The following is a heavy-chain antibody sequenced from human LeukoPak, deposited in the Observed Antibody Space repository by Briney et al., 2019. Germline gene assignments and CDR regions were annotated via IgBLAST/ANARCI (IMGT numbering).Heavy chain of an antibody. Sequence: GASVKVSCKASGYTFTGYFIHWMRQAPGQRLEWMGWINAGNGNTKYSQKFQGRVTITRDTSASTAYMELSSLRSEDTAVYYCARCIAVAGTSNWFDPWGQGTLVTVSS. V-gene: IGHV1/OR15-3*02. CDR2: INAGNGNT. CDR3: ARCIAVAGTSNWFDP. J-gene: IGHJ5*02. D-gene: IGHD6-19*01. CDR1: GYTFTGYF.